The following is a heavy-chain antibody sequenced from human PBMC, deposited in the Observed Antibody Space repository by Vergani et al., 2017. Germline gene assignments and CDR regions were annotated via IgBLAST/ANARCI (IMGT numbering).Heavy chain of an antibody. J-gene: IGHJ4*02. D-gene: IGHD5-18*01. CDR3: ARGWRQLWCSLGY. CDR2: ISSSGSTI. Sequence: EVQLVESGGGLVQPGGSLRLSCAASGFTFSSYDMNWVRQAPGKGLEWVSYISSSGSTIYYADSVKGRFTISRDNAKNSLYLQMNSLRAEDTAVYYCARGWRQLWCSLGYWGQGTLVTVSS. V-gene: IGHV3-48*03. CDR1: GFTFSSYD.